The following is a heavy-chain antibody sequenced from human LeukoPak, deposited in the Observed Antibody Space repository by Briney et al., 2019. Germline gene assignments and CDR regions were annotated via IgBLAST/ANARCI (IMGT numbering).Heavy chain of an antibody. J-gene: IGHJ4*02. CDR3: AKRITLIVVVPVVDY. D-gene: IGHD3-22*01. CDR1: GLTFSSYA. CDR2: ISGSGGST. V-gene: IGHV3-23*01. Sequence: GGSLRLSCAASGLTFSSYAMSWVRQAPGKGLEWVSAISGSGGSTYYADSVKGRFTISRDNSKNTLYVQMNSLRAEDTAVYYCAKRITLIVVVPVVDYWGQGTLVTVSS.